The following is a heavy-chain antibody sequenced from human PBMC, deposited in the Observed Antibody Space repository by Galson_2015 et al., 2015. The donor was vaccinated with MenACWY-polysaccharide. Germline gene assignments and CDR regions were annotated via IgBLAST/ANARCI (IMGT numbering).Heavy chain of an antibody. J-gene: IGHJ4*02. CDR2: VSTGGST. D-gene: IGHD5-12*01. CDR1: RGSISSYY. Sequence: LSLTCTVSRGSISSYYWSWIRQSAGKGLEWIGRVSTGGSTAYNPSLKSRVTLSLDRSNNQIFLNLTSVTAADTAVYYCARVGYSGYDSRFEHWGQGTLVAVSS. V-gene: IGHV4-4*07. CDR3: ARVGYSGYDSRFEH.